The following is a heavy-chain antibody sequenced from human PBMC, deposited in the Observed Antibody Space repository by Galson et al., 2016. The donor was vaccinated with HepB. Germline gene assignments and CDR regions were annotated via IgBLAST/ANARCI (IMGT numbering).Heavy chain of an antibody. CDR1: GFTFSGYS. CDR3: AREEGVHYDNSHYHGYLDY. Sequence: SLRLSCAASGFTFSGYSIHWVRQAPGKGLEWVAVISTDGNTQWYADSAKGRFTVSRDNSKNTLDLQMNTLRAEDTAVFYCAREEGVHYDNSHYHGYLDYWGQGSLVTVSS. D-gene: IGHD3-22*01. J-gene: IGHJ4*02. V-gene: IGHV3-30-3*01. CDR2: ISTDGNTQ.